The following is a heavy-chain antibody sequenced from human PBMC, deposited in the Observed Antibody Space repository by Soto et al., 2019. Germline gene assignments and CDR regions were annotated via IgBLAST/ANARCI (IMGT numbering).Heavy chain of an antibody. CDR2: LTPNSGDT. CDR3: ARENGDFDY. CDR1: GYTFTNYD. V-gene: IGHV1-8*01. J-gene: IGHJ4*02. Sequence: QVQLVQSGAEVKKPGASVKVSCKAAGYTFTNYDINWVRQASGQGLAWMGWLTPNSGDTGIAQKFRGRLTMTRSTSISTAYMELSSLRSEDSAVYYCARENGDFDYWGQGSQVTVSS. D-gene: IGHD4-17*01.